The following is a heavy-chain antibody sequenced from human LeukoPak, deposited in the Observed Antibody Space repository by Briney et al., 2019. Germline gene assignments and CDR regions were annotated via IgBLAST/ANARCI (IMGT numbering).Heavy chain of an antibody. CDR3: ARSYCSSTSCYGVGAFDI. Sequence: PSETLSLTCTVSGGSISSSSYYWGWIRQPPGKGLEWIGSIHYSGSTYYNPSLKSRLTISVDTSKNQFSLKLNSVTAAATAVYYCARSYCSSTSCYGVGAFDIWGQATALTVSS. J-gene: IGHJ3*02. CDR2: IHYSGST. V-gene: IGHV4-39*01. D-gene: IGHD2-2*01. CDR1: GGSISSSSYY.